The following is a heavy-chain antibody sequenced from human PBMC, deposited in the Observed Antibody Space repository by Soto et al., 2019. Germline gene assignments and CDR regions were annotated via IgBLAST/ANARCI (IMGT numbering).Heavy chain of an antibody. CDR1: GGSISSGDYY. CDR3: ARGQGYCSGGSCYSYLYY. Sequence: SETLSLTCTVSGGSISSGDYYWSWIRQPPGKGLEWIGYIYYSGSTYYNPSLKSRVTISVDTSKNQFSLKLSSVTAADTAVYYCARGQGYCSGGSCYSYLYYWGQGTLVTVSS. J-gene: IGHJ4*02. V-gene: IGHV4-30-4*01. CDR2: IYYSGST. D-gene: IGHD2-15*01.